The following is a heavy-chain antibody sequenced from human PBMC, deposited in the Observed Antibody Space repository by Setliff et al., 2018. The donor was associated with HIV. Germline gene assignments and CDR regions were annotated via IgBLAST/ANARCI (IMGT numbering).Heavy chain of an antibody. D-gene: IGHD3-10*01. CDR1: GYTFTTYS. CDR3: ARGALLAVFDFDH. J-gene: IGHJ4*02. Sequence: ASVKVSCKASGYTFTTYSLHWVRQVPGQSLEWMGWINVGNGDTKYSRELQGRIIITRDTSANTAYMELSSLRFDDTAVYFCARGALLAVFDFDHWGQGTQVTVSS. V-gene: IGHV1-3*01. CDR2: INVGNGDT.